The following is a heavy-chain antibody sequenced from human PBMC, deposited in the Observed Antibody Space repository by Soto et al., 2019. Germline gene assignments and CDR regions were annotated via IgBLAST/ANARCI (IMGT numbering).Heavy chain of an antibody. V-gene: IGHV3-48*01. J-gene: IGHJ4*02. D-gene: IGHD3-16*01. CDR3: SRDLWGETTDF. Sequence: EVHVVESGGVLVQPGGSLRLSCEASGFSFSDYAMNWVRQAPGKGLEWISYISSSSTIIYYADSVKGRFTISRDDAKNSLYLQLNSLRAEDTAVYYCSRDLWGETTDFWGQGTLVIVSS. CDR2: ISSSSTII. CDR1: GFSFSDYA.